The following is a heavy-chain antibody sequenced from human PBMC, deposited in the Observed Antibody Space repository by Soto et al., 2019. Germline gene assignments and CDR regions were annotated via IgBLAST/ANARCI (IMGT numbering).Heavy chain of an antibody. CDR3: ATNIVVVVAALDGMDV. V-gene: IGHV4-39*01. CDR2: IHYSGST. J-gene: IGHJ6*02. CDR1: GGSISSSSYY. D-gene: IGHD2-15*01. Sequence: QLQLQESGPGLVKPSETLSLTCTVSGGSISSSSYYWGWIRQPPGKGLEWIGSIHYSGSTYYNPSLKSRVTISVDTSKNQFSLKLSSVTAADTAVYYCATNIVVVVAALDGMDVWGQGTTVTVSS.